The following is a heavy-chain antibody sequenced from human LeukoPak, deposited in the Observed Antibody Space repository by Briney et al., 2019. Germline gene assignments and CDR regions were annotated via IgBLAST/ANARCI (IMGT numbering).Heavy chain of an antibody. Sequence: PGGSLRLSCAASGFTFSSYEMNWVRQAPGKGLEWVSYISSSGSTIYYADSVKGRFTISRDNAKNPLYLQMNSLRAEDTAVYYCAREESGIAAAYAWGRGTLVTVSS. CDR3: AREESGIAAAYA. V-gene: IGHV3-48*03. D-gene: IGHD6-13*01. CDR2: ISSSGSTI. J-gene: IGHJ4*02. CDR1: GFTFSSYE.